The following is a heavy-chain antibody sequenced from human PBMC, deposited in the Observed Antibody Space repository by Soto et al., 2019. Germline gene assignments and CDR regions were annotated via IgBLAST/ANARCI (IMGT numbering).Heavy chain of an antibody. CDR1: GYTFTSYD. V-gene: IGHV1-8*01. J-gene: IGHJ4*02. D-gene: IGHD3-10*01. Sequence: GASVKVSCKASGYTFTSYDINWVRQATGQGLEWMGWMNPNSGNAGYAQKFQGRVTMTRNTSISTAYMELSSLRSEDTAVYYCARVVRWFGELLVYWGQGTLVTVSS. CDR2: MNPNSGNA. CDR3: ARVVRWFGELLVY.